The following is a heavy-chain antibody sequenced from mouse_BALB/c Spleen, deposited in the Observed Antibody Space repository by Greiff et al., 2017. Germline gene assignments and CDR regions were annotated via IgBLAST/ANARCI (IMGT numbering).Heavy chain of an antibody. CDR2: ISDGGSYT. Sequence: EVQVVESGGGLVKPGGSLKLSCAASGFTFSDYYMYWVRQTPEKRLEWVATISDGGSYTYYPDSVKGRFTISRDNAKNNLYLQMSSLKSEDTAMYYCARESMVTFRYAMDYWGQGTSVTVSS. CDR3: ARESMVTFRYAMDY. J-gene: IGHJ4*01. CDR1: GFTFSDYY. D-gene: IGHD2-10*02. V-gene: IGHV5-4*02.